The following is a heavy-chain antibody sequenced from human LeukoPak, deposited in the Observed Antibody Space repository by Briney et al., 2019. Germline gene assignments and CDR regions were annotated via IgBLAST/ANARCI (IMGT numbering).Heavy chain of an antibody. Sequence: AAVKVSCKASGYTFTSYDINWVRQATVQGLEWMGWMNPNSGNTGYAQKFQGRVTMTRNTSISTAYMELSSLRSEDTAVYYCARGTYSSGWAIDYWGQGTLVTVSS. CDR3: ARGTYSSGWAIDY. CDR1: GYTFTSYD. V-gene: IGHV1-8*01. J-gene: IGHJ4*02. CDR2: MNPNSGNT. D-gene: IGHD6-19*01.